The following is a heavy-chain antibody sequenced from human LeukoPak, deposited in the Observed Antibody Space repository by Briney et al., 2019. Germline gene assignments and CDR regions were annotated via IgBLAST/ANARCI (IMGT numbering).Heavy chain of an antibody. CDR2: MNPNSGNT. V-gene: IGHV1-8*01. CDR1: GYTFTSYD. Sequence: ASVKVPCKASGYTFTSYDINWVRQATGQGLEWMGWMNPNSGNTGCAQKFQGRVTMTRNTSISTAYMELSSLRSEDTAVYYCARTTYYDFWSGYYQSTYGMDVWGQGTTVTVSS. J-gene: IGHJ6*02. D-gene: IGHD3-3*01. CDR3: ARTTYYDFWSGYYQSTYGMDV.